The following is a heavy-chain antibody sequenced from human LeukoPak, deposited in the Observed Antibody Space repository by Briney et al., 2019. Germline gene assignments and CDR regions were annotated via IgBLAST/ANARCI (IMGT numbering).Heavy chain of an antibody. CDR3: ARTTRSWYEDNDAFDI. CDR2: INAGNGNR. Sequence: GASVKVSCKASGYTFTIYTIHWVRQAPGQRPKWMGWINAGNGNRRYSEKFQGRVTITRDTSASTANMELSSLRSEDTAVYYCARTTRSWYEDNDAFDIWGQGTTVTVSS. D-gene: IGHD6-13*01. CDR1: GYTFTIYT. J-gene: IGHJ3*02. V-gene: IGHV1-3*01.